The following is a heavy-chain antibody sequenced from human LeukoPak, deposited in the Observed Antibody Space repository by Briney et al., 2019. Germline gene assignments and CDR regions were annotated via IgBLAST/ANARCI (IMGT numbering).Heavy chain of an antibody. D-gene: IGHD2-2*01. CDR2: IWYEGNNK. V-gene: IGHV3-33*01. Sequence: GGSLRLSCAASGFTFSSYGMHWVRQAPGKGLEWVALIWYEGNNKKYADSVKGRITISRDNSKSTLYLEMNSLRAEDTAVYYCARGWGSSIYASAFDIWGQGTMVTISS. CDR1: GFTFSSYG. J-gene: IGHJ3*02. CDR3: ARGWGSSIYASAFDI.